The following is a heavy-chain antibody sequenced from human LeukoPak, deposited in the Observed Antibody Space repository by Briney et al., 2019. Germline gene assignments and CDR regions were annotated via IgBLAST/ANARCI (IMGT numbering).Heavy chain of an antibody. CDR3: ARGAHPHYYGSGSYPAPFDY. CDR2: INSDGSSA. V-gene: IGHV3-74*01. CDR1: GFTFSSYS. D-gene: IGHD3-10*01. J-gene: IGHJ4*02. Sequence: GGSLRLSCAASGFTFSSYSMNWVSQAPGKGLVWVSRINSDGSSASYADSVKGRFTISRDNAKNTLYLQMNSLRAEDTAVYYCARGAHPHYYGSGSYPAPFDYWGQGTLVTVSS.